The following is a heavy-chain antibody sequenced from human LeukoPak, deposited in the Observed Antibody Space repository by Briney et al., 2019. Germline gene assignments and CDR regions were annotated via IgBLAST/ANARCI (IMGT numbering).Heavy chain of an antibody. CDR2: IYYSGST. D-gene: IGHD3-10*01. Sequence: SETLSLTCTISGGSVSSGSYYWSWIRQPPGKGLEWIGYIYYSGSTNYNPSLKSRVTISADTSKNQFSLKLSSVTAADTAVYYCAREGLASMVRGIIPYWGQGTLVTVSS. CDR3: AREGLASMVRGIIPY. V-gene: IGHV4-61*01. CDR1: GGSVSSGSYY. J-gene: IGHJ4*02.